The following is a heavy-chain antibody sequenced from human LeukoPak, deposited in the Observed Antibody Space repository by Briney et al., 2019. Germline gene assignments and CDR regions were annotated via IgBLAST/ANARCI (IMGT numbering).Heavy chain of an antibody. V-gene: IGHV3-23*01. Sequence: GGSLRLSCAASGFTFSSYAMSWVRQAPGKGLEWVSAISGGGGSTYNADSVKGRFTISRDNSKNTLYLQMNSLRAEDTAVYYCAKDADGDTAMLIDYWGQGTLVTVSS. D-gene: IGHD5-18*01. J-gene: IGHJ4*02. CDR1: GFTFSSYA. CDR3: AKDADGDTAMLIDY. CDR2: ISGGGGST.